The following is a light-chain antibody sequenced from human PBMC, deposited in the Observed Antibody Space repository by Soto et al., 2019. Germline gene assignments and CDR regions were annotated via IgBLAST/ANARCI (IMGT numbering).Light chain of an antibody. J-gene: IGKJ1*01. Sequence: EIVMTQSPATLSVSPGERATLSCRASQSVRGNLAWYQQKPGQSPRLLIYGASSRATGIPARFSGSGSGTEFTLTISSLQSEDFAVYYCQQYNAWTWTFGQGTKVDIK. V-gene: IGKV3-15*01. CDR1: QSVRGN. CDR3: QQYNAWTWT. CDR2: GAS.